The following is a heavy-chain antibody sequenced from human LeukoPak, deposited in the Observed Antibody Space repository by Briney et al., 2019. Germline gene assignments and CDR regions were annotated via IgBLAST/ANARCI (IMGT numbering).Heavy chain of an antibody. D-gene: IGHD3-10*01. Sequence: GASVKVSCKASGGTFSSYAISWVRQAPGQGLEWMGGIIPIFGTANYAQKFQGRVTITTDESTSTAYMELSSLRSDDTAVYYCARGEYLEDAFDIWGQGTMVTVSS. V-gene: IGHV1-69*05. J-gene: IGHJ3*02. CDR3: ARGEYLEDAFDI. CDR2: IIPIFGTA. CDR1: GGTFSSYA.